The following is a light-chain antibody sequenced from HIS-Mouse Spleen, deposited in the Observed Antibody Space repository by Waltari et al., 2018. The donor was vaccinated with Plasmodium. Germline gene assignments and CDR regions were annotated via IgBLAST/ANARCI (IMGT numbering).Light chain of an antibody. CDR3: QQYDNLPYT. J-gene: IGKJ2*01. CDR1: QGISNY. Sequence: IRMTQSPSSFSASTGDRVTITCRASQGISNYLNWYQQKPGKAPKLLIYDASNLETGVPSRFSGSGSGTDFTFTISSLQPEDIATYYCQQYDNLPYTFGQGTKLEIK. V-gene: IGKV1-33*01. CDR2: DAS.